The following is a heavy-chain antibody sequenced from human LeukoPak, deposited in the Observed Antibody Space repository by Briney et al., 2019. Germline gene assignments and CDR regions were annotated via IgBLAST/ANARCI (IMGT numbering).Heavy chain of an antibody. CDR3: AKGMGGSSWPFDY. CDR2: ISSSSSTI. J-gene: IGHJ4*02. V-gene: IGHV3-48*01. CDR1: GFTFSSYS. D-gene: IGHD6-13*01. Sequence: PGGSLRLSCAASGFTFSSYSMNWVRQAPGKGLEWVSYISSSSSTIYYADSVKGRFTISRDNAKNSLYLQMNSLRAEDTAVYYCAKGMGGSSWPFDYWGQGTLVTVSS.